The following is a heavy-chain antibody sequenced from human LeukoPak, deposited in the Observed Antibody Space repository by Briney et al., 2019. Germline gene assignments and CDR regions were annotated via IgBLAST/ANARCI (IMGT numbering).Heavy chain of an antibody. CDR2: IHNDGST. V-gene: IGHV3-53*01. Sequence: PGGSLRLSCAASGFIVSNTYMTWVRQAPGKGLEWVLVIHNDGSTYYADSVKGRFTISRDNSKNMLLLRMNSLRVEDTAVYFCASLARDYWGQGTLVSVSS. D-gene: IGHD3-3*02. CDR1: GFIVSNTY. J-gene: IGHJ4*02. CDR3: ASLARDY.